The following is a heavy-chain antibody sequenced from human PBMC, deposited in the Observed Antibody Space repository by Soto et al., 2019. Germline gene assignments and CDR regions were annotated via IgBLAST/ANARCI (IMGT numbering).Heavy chain of an antibody. Sequence: EVQLLESGGGLVQPGGSLRLSCAASGFTFSSYAMSWVRQAPGKGLEWVSAISGSGGSTYYADSVKGRFTISRDNSKHTLELQMNSLRAEDKAVCYCAIVGEAWFGELLSLFDGGGEGTLVTVSS. CDR1: GFTFSSYA. CDR2: ISGSGGST. V-gene: IGHV3-23*01. CDR3: AIVGEAWFGELLSLFDG. J-gene: IGHJ4*02. D-gene: IGHD3-10*01.